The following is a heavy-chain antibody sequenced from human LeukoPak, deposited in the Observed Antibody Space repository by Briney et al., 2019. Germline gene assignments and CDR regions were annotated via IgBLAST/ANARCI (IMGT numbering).Heavy chain of an antibody. Sequence: GGSLRLSCAASRFTFSSYGMHWVRQAPGKGLEWVAVISYDGSNKYYADSVKGRFTISRDNSKNTLYLQMNSLRAEDTAVYYCAKPFYCGGDCYYFDYWGQGTLVTVSS. CDR1: RFTFSSYG. V-gene: IGHV3-30*18. CDR3: AKPFYCGGDCYYFDY. D-gene: IGHD2-21*02. CDR2: ISYDGSNK. J-gene: IGHJ4*02.